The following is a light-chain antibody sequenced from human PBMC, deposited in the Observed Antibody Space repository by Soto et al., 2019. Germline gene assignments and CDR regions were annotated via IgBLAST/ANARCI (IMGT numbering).Light chain of an antibody. CDR1: QSVSSN. CDR3: QQFYNWPRT. J-gene: IGKJ1*01. V-gene: IGKV3-15*01. Sequence: EIVMTQSPATLSVSPGERATLSCRASQSVSSNLAWYQQKPGQAPRLLIYGASTRATGIPARFSGSGSETEFTLTISSLQSEDFAVYYCQQFYNWPRTFGQGTKV. CDR2: GAS.